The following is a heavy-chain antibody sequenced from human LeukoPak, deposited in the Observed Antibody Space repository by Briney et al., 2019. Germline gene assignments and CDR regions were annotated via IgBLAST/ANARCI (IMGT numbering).Heavy chain of an antibody. CDR3: ARRISYYYDSSGYDI. CDR1: GGSISSSSYY. J-gene: IGHJ3*02. CDR2: IYYSGST. Sequence: PSETLSLTCTVSGGSISSSSYYWGWIRQPPGKGLEWIGSIYYSGSTYYNQSLKSRVTISVDTSKNQFSLKLSSVTAADTAVYYCARRISYYYDSSGYDIWAKGQWSPSL. V-gene: IGHV4-39*01. D-gene: IGHD3-22*01.